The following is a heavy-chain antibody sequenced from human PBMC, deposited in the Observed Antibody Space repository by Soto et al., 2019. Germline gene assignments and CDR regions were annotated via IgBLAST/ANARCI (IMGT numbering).Heavy chain of an antibody. CDR2: IRSKANSYAT. V-gene: IGHV3-73*02. CDR1: GFTFSGSA. J-gene: IGHJ6*02. D-gene: IGHD3-10*01. Sequence: EVQLVESGGGLVQPGGSLKLSCAASGFTFSGSAMHWVRQASGKGLEWVGRIRSKANSYATAYAASVKGRFTISRDDSKNTAYLQMNSLKTEDTAVYYCTRCLSSGSYYNGDYYYVMDVWGQGTTVTVSS. CDR3: TRCLSSGSYYNGDYYYVMDV.